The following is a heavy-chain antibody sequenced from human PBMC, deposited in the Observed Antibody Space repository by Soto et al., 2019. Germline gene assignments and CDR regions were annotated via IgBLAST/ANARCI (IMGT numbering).Heavy chain of an antibody. CDR1: NGSFMGYY. D-gene: IGHD3-3*01. Sequence: QVQLHQWGAGLLKPSEILSLTCAVYNGSFMGYYWTWVRQPPGRGLEWIGEINHFGSPNYNPSLKSRVAISIDTSKQQCSLRLNSLTAADTAVYYCASLSGGRFLDKGDYWGQGIQVTVSS. J-gene: IGHJ4*02. CDR2: INHFGSP. V-gene: IGHV4-34*01. CDR3: ASLSGGRFLDKGDY.